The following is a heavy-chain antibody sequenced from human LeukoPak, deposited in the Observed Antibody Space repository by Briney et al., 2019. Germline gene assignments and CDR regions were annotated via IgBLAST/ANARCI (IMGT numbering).Heavy chain of an antibody. CDR3: AKRGPTWVTTGYFDY. CDR1: GFSFSDYN. CDR2: ISGSGGST. J-gene: IGHJ4*02. V-gene: IGHV3-23*01. Sequence: GGSLRLSCAASGFSFSDYNMNWVRQAPGKGLEWVSAISGSGGSTYYADSVKGRFTISRDNSKNTLYLQMNSLRAEDTAVYYCAKRGPTWVTTGYFDYWGQGTLVTVSS. D-gene: IGHD4-17*01.